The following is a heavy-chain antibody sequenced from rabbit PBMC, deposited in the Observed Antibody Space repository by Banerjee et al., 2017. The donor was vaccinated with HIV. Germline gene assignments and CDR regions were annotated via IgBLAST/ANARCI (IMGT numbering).Heavy chain of an antibody. V-gene: IGHV1S40*01. J-gene: IGHJ4*01. CDR2: IDVGSGST. CDR3: ARWTPTNIVYLTFNL. Sequence: QSLEESGGDLVKPGASLTLTCKASGFSFSSRYYMCWVRQAPGKGLEWIGCIDVGSGSTYYASWAKGRFTISKTSSTTVTLQMTSLTAADTATYFCARWTPTNIVYLTFNLWGPGTLVTVS. D-gene: IGHD2-1*01. CDR1: GFSFSSRYY.